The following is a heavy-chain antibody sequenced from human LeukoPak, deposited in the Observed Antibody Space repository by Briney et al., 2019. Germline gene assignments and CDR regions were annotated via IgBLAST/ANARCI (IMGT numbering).Heavy chain of an antibody. D-gene: IGHD6-6*01. J-gene: IGHJ3*02. CDR2: TYYSGNT. Sequence: PSETLSLTCTVSGGSVTSSSYYWGWIRQPPGKGLEWIGSTYYSGNTYYDPSLESRVTISVDTSKNQFSLKMTSVTAADTAVYYCAKHFAYTGSGSSSSFDIWGQGTMVIVSS. V-gene: IGHV4-39*01. CDR3: AKHFAYTGSGSSSSFDI. CDR1: GGSVTSSSYY.